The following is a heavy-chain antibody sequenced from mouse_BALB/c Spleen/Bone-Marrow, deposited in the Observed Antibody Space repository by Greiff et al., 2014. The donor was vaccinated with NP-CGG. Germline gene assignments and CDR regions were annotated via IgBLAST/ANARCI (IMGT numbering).Heavy chain of an antibody. CDR1: GFTFSSYA. J-gene: IGHJ2*01. D-gene: IGHD2-3*01. CDR3: AREVDGWYYFDY. Sequence: EVQLVESGGGLMKPGGSLKLSCAASGFTFSSYAMSWVRQTPEKRLEWVASISSGGSTYYPDSVKGRFTISRDNARNILYLQMSSLRSEDTAMYYCAREVDGWYYFDYWGQGTTLTVSS. CDR2: ISSGGST. V-gene: IGHV5-6-5*01.